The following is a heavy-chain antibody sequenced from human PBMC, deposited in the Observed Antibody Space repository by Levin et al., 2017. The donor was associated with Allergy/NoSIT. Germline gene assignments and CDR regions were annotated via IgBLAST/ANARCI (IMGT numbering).Heavy chain of an antibody. CDR2: IIPIFGTA. D-gene: IGHD6-19*01. J-gene: IGHJ4*02. CDR3: ARVGRRASSGWYVFDY. Sequence: ASVKVSCKASGGTFSSYAISWVRQAPGQGLEWMGGIIPIFGTANYAQKFQGRVTITADESTSTAYMELSSLRSEDTAVYYCARVGRRASSGWYVFDYWGQGTLVTVSS. V-gene: IGHV1-69*13. CDR1: GGTFSSYA.